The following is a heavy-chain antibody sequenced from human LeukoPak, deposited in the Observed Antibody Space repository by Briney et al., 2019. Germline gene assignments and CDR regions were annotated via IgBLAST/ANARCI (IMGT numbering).Heavy chain of an antibody. Sequence: ASVKVSCKVSGYTLTELSMHWVRQAPGKGLEWMGGFDPEDGETIYAQKFQGRVTMTEDTSTDTAYMELSSLRSEDTAVYYCATDLLLGNSVERWHAFDIWGQGTMVTVSS. CDR1: GYTLTELS. CDR3: ATDLLLGNSVERWHAFDI. V-gene: IGHV1-24*01. J-gene: IGHJ3*02. D-gene: IGHD4-23*01. CDR2: FDPEDGET.